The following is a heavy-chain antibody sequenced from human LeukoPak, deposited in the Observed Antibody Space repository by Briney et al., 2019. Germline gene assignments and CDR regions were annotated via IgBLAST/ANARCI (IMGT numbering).Heavy chain of an antibody. CDR2: IYYSEST. V-gene: IGHV4-30-4*01. Sequence: PSETLSLTCTVSGGSISSGDYYWSWIRQPPGKGLEWIGYIYYSESTYYNPSLKSRVTISVDTSKNQFSLRLSSVTAADTAVYYCARVAMGATDYWGQGTLVTVSS. CDR1: GGSISSGDYY. D-gene: IGHD1-26*01. CDR3: ARVAMGATDY. J-gene: IGHJ4*02.